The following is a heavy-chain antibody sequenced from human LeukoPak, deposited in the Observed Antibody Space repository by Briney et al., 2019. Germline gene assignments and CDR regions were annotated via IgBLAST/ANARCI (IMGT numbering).Heavy chain of an antibody. V-gene: IGHV1-2*02. Sequence: ASVEVTCKASGYTFTDYYMRWERQAPGQGLEWMGLFNPNTGGTNYAQKFQGRVTMTRDTSISTGYVELSRLRSDDTAVYYCARGGLYNWNIDYWGQGSLVTVSS. CDR1: GYTFTDYY. CDR3: ARGGLYNWNIDY. D-gene: IGHD1/OR15-1a*01. J-gene: IGHJ4*02. CDR2: FNPNTGGT.